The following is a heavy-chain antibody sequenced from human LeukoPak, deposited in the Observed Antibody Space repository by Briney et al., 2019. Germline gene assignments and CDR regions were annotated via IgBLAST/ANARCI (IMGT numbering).Heavy chain of an antibody. V-gene: IGHV3-30*02. D-gene: IGHD5-24*01. CDR2: IWYGGNNK. J-gene: IGHJ4*02. CDR3: AKEGPATLKKPHFDY. CDR1: GFTFNRYA. Sequence: GGSLRLSCAASGFTFNRYAMHWVRQAPGKGLEWVAVIWYGGNNKFYGDSVKGRFTISRDNSKNTVYLQMNSLRTEDTAVYYCAKEGPATLKKPHFDYWGQGTLVTVSS.